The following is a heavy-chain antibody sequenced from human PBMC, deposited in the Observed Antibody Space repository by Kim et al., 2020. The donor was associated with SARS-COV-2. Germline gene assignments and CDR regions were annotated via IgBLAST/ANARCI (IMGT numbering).Heavy chain of an antibody. CDR3: ARGLGIAVAGTQHAPRKSYWYFDL. CDR1: GGSFSGYY. Sequence: SETLSLTCAVYGGSFSGYYWSWIRQPPGKGLEWIGEINHSGSTNYNPSLKSRVTISVDTSKNQFSLKLSSVTAADTAVYYCARGLGIAVAGTQHAPRKSYWYFDLWGRGTLVTVSS. V-gene: IGHV4-34*01. CDR2: INHSGST. J-gene: IGHJ2*01. D-gene: IGHD6-19*01.